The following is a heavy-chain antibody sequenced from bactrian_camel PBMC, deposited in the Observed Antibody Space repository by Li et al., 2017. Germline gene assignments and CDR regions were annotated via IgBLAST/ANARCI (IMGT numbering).Heavy chain of an antibody. Sequence: HVQLVESGGGSVQAGGSLRLSCEVSGYGYVVDCMGWFRQTPGREREGVAGIDGNRNTRYADSVKGRFTISKDNAKNTLYLQMDSLRPEDSAMYLCKASLDDDCNYVWGQGTQVTVS. V-gene: IGHV3S53*01. CDR2: IDGNRNT. J-gene: IGHJ4*01. D-gene: IGHD3*01. CDR3: KASLDDDCNYV. CDR1: GYGYVVDC.